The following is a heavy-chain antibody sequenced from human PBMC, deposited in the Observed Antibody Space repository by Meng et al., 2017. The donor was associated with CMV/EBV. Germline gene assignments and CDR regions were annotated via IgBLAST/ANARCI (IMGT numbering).Heavy chain of an antibody. CDR3: ARIGYYTIFGNYYGMDV. D-gene: IGHD3-3*01. J-gene: IGHJ6*02. V-gene: IGHV1-18*01. Sequence: ASVKVSCKASGYTFTSYGISWVRQAPGQGLEWMGWISAYNGNTNYAQKLQGRVTMTTDTSTSTAYMELRSLRSDDTAAYYCARIGYYTIFGNYYGMDVWGQGTTVTVSS. CDR2: ISAYNGNT. CDR1: GYTFTSYG.